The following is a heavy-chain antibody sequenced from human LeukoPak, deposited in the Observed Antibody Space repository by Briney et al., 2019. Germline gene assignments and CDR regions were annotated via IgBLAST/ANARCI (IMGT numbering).Heavy chain of an antibody. V-gene: IGHV3-73*01. D-gene: IGHD5-24*01. CDR2: IRSKANNYAT. CDR1: GFSFSGSA. Sequence: GGSLRLSCAASGFSFSGSAMHWVRQACGKGLEWVGRIRSKANNYATAYAASVTGRFTISRDDSKNTVYLQMNSLKTEDTAVYYCTGHPDGHNVDYWGQGTLVTVSS. J-gene: IGHJ4*02. CDR3: TGHPDGHNVDY.